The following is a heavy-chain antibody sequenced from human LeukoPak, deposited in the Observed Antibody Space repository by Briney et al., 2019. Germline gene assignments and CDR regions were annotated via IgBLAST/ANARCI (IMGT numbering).Heavy chain of an antibody. D-gene: IGHD2-2*01. J-gene: IGHJ4*02. CDR3: ARGPRVPAARHDLYSGALN. Sequence: PSQTLSLTCTVSGGSISSGSYYWSWIRQPAGKGLEWIGRIYTSGSTNYNPSLKSRVTISVDTSKNQFSLKLSSVTAADTAVYYCARGPRVPAARHDLYSGALNWGQGTLVTVSS. CDR1: GGSISSGSYY. CDR2: IYTSGST. V-gene: IGHV4-61*02.